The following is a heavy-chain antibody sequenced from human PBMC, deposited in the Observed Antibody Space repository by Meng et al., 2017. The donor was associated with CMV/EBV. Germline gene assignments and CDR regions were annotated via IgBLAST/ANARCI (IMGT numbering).Heavy chain of an antibody. CDR2: INSDGSST. J-gene: IGHJ6*02. CDR1: GFTFSSYG. CDR3: ERDHRSMDV. V-gene: IGHV3-74*01. Sequence: GESLKISCAASGFTFSSYGMHWVRQAPGKGLVWVSRINSDGSSTSYADSVKGRFTISRDNAKNALYLQMNSLRAEETAVYYCERDHRSMDVWGQGTTVTVSS.